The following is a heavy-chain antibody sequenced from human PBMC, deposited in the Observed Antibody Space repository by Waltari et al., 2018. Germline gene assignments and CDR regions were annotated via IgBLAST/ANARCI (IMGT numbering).Heavy chain of an antibody. J-gene: IGHJ1*01. Sequence: EVHLVQSGAEVKRPGATVKISCKASGYTFTEYYLHWVRQAPGKGLEWMGHVDSEDGETESSYKFQRRVAMTADTSTETAYIEVRSLTSDGMAVYCCATKMSDQWLREWGQGTLVTVSS. CDR1: GYTFTEYY. V-gene: IGHV1-69-2*01. CDR3: ATKMSDQWLRE. CDR2: VDSEDGET. D-gene: IGHD6-19*01.